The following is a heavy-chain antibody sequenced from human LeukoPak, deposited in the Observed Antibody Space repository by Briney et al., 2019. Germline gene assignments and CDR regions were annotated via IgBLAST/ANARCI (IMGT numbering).Heavy chain of an antibody. D-gene: IGHD5-24*01. CDR2: INPNSGGT. J-gene: IGHJ4*02. CDR3: ARDSSRWRLQPGGPSY. V-gene: IGHV1-2*02. CDR1: GYTFTGYY. Sequence: GASVKVSCKASGYTFTGYYMHWVRQAPGQGLEWMGWINPNSGGTNYAQKFQGRVTMTRDTSISTAYMELSRLRSDDTAVYYCARDSSRWRLQPGGPSYWGQGTLVTVSS.